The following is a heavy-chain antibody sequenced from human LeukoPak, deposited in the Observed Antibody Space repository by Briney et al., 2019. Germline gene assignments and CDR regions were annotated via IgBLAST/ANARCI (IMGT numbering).Heavy chain of an antibody. D-gene: IGHD6-19*01. J-gene: IGHJ4*02. CDR1: GGSISSYY. V-gene: IGHV4-34*01. CDR2: INHSGST. CDR3: ARRQRDYSSGWYRLTGFDY. Sequence: SETLSLTCTVSGGSISSYYWGWIRQPPGKGLEWIGEINHSGSTNYNPSLKSRVTISVDTSKNQFSLKLSSVTAADTAVYYCARRQRDYSSGWYRLTGFDYWGQGTLVTVSS.